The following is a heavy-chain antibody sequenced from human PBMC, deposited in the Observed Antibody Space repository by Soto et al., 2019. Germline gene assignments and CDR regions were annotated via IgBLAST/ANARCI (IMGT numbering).Heavy chain of an antibody. CDR3: ARSFYDLSTATGGHWFDP. J-gene: IGHJ5*02. D-gene: IGHD3-9*01. CDR1: GGSTNTAGYY. CDR2: IFYSGTT. Sequence: SETLSLTCTVSGGSTNTAGYYWNWVRHSPGKGLEWIGYIFYSGTTYYNPSLESRLTMSLDKSKNHFSLRLSSVTAADTAYYYCARSFYDLSTATGGHWFDPWGPGTLVTVSS. V-gene: IGHV4-31*03.